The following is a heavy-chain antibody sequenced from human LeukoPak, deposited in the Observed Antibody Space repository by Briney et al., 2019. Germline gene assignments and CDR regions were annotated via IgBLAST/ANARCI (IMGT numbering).Heavy chain of an antibody. CDR2: ISGSSRHK. Sequence: GGSLRLYCAASGFTFSSYTMNWVRQAPGNGLEWVSSISGSSRHKYYADSVKGRFTISRDNAKNSLYLQMNSLRAEDTAVYYCARTANFAAGYYIDYWGQGTLVTVSS. V-gene: IGHV3-21*01. CDR1: GFTFSSYT. CDR3: ARTANFAAGYYIDY. J-gene: IGHJ4*02. D-gene: IGHD6-13*01.